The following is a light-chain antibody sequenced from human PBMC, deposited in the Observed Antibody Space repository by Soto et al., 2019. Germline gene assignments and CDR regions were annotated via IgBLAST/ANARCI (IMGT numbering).Light chain of an antibody. CDR1: QSLLNSNGYNY. V-gene: IGKV2-28*01. CDR3: MQAQQTRT. CDR2: LAS. J-gene: IGKJ1*01. Sequence: DIVLTQSPLSLPVTPGEPASISCRSSQSLLNSNGYNYLDWYLQKPGQSPQLLIFLASNQASGVPDRFSGSGSGTDFTLKISRVEAEDVGVYYCMQAQQTRTFGQGTKMEI.